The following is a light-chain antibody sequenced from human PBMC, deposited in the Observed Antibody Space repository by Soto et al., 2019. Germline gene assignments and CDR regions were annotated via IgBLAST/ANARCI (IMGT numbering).Light chain of an antibody. V-gene: IGLV2-14*01. J-gene: IGLJ1*01. CDR1: ISDFVVYNY. CDR2: GVS. CDR3: SSHTISSALQV. Sequence: QSVLTQPSSVSGSPGQSITISCTGTISDFVVYNYVSWYQQHPGKAPKLMIYGVSNRPSGVSNRFSGSKSGNTASLTISGLQADDEADYSCSSHTISSALQVFGTGTQVTVL.